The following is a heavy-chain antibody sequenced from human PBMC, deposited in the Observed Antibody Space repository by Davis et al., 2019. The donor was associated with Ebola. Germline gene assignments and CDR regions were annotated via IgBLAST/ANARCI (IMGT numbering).Heavy chain of an antibody. CDR1: GYTFTSYA. J-gene: IGHJ6*02. D-gene: IGHD6-13*01. V-gene: IGHV1-3*01. CDR3: ARDRVAAAGLWDYYYGMDV. CDR2: INAGNGNT. Sequence: ASVKVSCKASGYTFTSYAMHWVRQAPGQRLEWMGWINAGNGNTKYSQKFQGRVTITRDTSASTAYMELSSLRSEDTAVYYCARDRVAAAGLWDYYYGMDVWGQGTTVTVSS.